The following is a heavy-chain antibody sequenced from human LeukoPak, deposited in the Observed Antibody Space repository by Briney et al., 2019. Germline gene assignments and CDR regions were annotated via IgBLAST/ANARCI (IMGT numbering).Heavy chain of an antibody. V-gene: IGHV3-23*01. D-gene: IGHD6-13*01. J-gene: IGHJ3*02. CDR3: AKDLSSSWYLDAFDI. CDR1: GFTFSSYA. CDR2: ISGSGGST. Sequence: GGSLRLSCAASGFTFSSYAMSWVRQAPGKGLEWVSAISGSGGSTYYADSVKGRFTISRDNSKNTLYLQMNSLRAENTAVYYCAKDLSSSWYLDAFDIWGQGTMVTVSS.